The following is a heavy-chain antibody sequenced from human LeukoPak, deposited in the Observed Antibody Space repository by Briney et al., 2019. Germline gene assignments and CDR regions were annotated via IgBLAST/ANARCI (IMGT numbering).Heavy chain of an antibody. D-gene: IGHD6-13*01. V-gene: IGHV3-30*18. CDR3: AKDRYSGLNTIDY. CDR1: KFTFSTNG. CDR2: ISYDGSYK. Sequence: PAGSLTLSCAAYKFTFSTNGMHWVRQAPGKGLEWVAVISYDGSYKFYADSVKGRFTISRDNSTSTIYLQMNSLRAEDTAVYYCAKDRYSGLNTIDYWGQGTLVTVSS. J-gene: IGHJ4*02.